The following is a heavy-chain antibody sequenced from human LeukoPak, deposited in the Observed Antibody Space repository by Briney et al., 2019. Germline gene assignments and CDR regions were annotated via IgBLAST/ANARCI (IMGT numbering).Heavy chain of an antibody. V-gene: IGHV1-18*01. Sequence: ASVKVSCKASGYTFTSYSISWVRQAPGQGLEWMGWISAYNGNTNYAQKLQGRVTMTTDTSTSTAYMELRSLRSDDTAVYYCARRGYSSGWYAFDYWGRGTLVTVSS. CDR1: GYTFTSYS. CDR3: ARRGYSSGWYAFDY. D-gene: IGHD6-19*01. J-gene: IGHJ4*02. CDR2: ISAYNGNT.